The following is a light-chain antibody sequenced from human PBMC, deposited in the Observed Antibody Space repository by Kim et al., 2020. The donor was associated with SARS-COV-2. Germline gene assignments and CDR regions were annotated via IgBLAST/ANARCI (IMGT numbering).Light chain of an antibody. V-gene: IGKV4-1*01. J-gene: IGKJ2*01. Sequence: RATISCKSSQSVLSSSNDKDSLAWFQRKPGQPPKLLIYWASTRESGVPDRFSGSGSGTDFTLTISSLQAEDVAVYYCQQFYNTPYTFGQGTKLEI. CDR1: QSVLSSSNDKDS. CDR3: QQFYNTPYT. CDR2: WAS.